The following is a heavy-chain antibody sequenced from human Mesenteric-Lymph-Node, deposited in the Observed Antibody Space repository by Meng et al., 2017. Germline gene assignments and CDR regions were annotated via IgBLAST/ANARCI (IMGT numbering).Heavy chain of an antibody. CDR3: ARGGIAARGYYYYYGMDV. Sequence: ASVKVSCKAPGYTFTSYAMNWVRQAPGQGLKWMGWINTNTGNPTYAQGFTGRFVFSLDTSVSTAYLQISSLKAEDTAVYYCARGGIAARGYYYYYGMDVWGQGTTVTGSS. CDR2: INTNTGNP. J-gene: IGHJ6*02. V-gene: IGHV7-4-1*02. D-gene: IGHD6-13*01. CDR1: GYTFTSYA.